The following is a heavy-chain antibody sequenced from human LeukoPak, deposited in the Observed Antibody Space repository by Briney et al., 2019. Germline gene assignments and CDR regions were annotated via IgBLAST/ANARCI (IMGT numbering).Heavy chain of an antibody. CDR3: ARDTSLGCFDS. V-gene: IGHV3-7*01. J-gene: IGHJ4*02. Sequence: PGGSLRLSCAASGFTFSSSWMSWVRQAPGKGLEWVANIKQDGSVKFYADSMKGRFTISRDNAKNSLYLQMNTLRTEDTAVYYRARDTSLGCFDSWGQGTLVTVSS. CDR1: GFTFSSSW. D-gene: IGHD2/OR15-2a*01. CDR2: IKQDGSVK.